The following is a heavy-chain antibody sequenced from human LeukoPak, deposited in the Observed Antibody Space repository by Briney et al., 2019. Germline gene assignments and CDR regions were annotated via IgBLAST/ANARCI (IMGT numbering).Heavy chain of an antibody. CDR2: IHPGDSRT. CDR1: GYSFTSYW. D-gene: IGHD6-19*01. J-gene: IGHJ4*02. V-gene: IGHV5-51*01. CDR3: ARLSSGWLNDY. Sequence: GESLKISCQGSGYSFTSYWIGWVRQMPGKGLEWMGIIHPGDSRTVYSPSFQGQVTISADKSISTAYLQWSSLKASDTAMYYCARLSSGWLNDYWGQGTLVTVSS.